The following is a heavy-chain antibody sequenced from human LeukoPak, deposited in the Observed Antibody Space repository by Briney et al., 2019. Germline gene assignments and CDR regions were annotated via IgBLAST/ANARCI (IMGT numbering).Heavy chain of an antibody. CDR3: ARQGLRFSLSGFWFDP. D-gene: IGHD3-3*01. CDR1: GGSISTYY. CDR2: IYYSGST. V-gene: IGHV4-59*08. Sequence: SETLSLTCTVSGGSISTYYWSWIRQPPGKGLEGIGYIYYSGSTNYRPSLKSRVTISVDTSKNQFSLKLSSVTATDTAVYYCARQGLRFSLSGFWFDPWGQGTLVTVSS. J-gene: IGHJ5*02.